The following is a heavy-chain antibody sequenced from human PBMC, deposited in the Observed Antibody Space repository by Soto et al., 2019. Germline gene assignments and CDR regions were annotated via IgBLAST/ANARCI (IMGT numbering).Heavy chain of an antibody. CDR1: GFTFSSYG. CDR2: ISYDGSNK. CDR3: AKERGTMVRGVYYYYYYGMDV. V-gene: IGHV3-30*18. D-gene: IGHD3-10*01. J-gene: IGHJ6*02. Sequence: GSLRLSCAASGFTFSSYGMHWVRQAPGKGLGWGAVISYDGSNKYYADSVKGRFTISRDNSKNTLYLQMNSLRAEDTAVYYCAKERGTMVRGVYYYYYYGMDVWGQGTTVTVSS.